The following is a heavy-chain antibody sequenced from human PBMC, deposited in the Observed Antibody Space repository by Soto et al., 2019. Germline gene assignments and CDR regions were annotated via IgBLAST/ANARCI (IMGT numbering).Heavy chain of an antibody. J-gene: IGHJ6*02. CDR3: AYLPCSGGSCYWFSFSGMDV. CDR1: GFSLSTSVVG. Sequence: QITLKESGPTLVKPTQTLTLTCTFSGFSLSTSVVGVAWIRQPPGKALEWLALIHWDDDKRYRPSLESRLTITKDTSKNQVVLTMTNMDSVDTATYYCAYLPCSGGSCYWFSFSGMDVWGQGTTVTVSS. V-gene: IGHV2-5*02. D-gene: IGHD2-15*01. CDR2: IHWDDDK.